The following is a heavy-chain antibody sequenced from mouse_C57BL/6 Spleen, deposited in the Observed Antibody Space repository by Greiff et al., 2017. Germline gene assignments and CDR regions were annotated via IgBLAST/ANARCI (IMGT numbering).Heavy chain of an antibody. D-gene: IGHD2-4*01. Sequence: QVHVKQSGAELVRPGTSVKVSCKASGYAFTNYLIEWVKQRPGQGLEWIGVINPGSGGTNYNEKFKGKATLTADKSSSTAYMQLSSLTSEDSAVYFCARESYYDYDGAYWGQGTLVTVSA. CDR1: GYAFTNYL. V-gene: IGHV1-54*01. J-gene: IGHJ3*01. CDR2: INPGSGGT. CDR3: ARESYYDYDGAY.